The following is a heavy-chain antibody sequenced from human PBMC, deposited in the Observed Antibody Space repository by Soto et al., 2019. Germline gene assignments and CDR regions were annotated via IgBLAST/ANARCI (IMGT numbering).Heavy chain of an antibody. Sequence: EVQLVESGGGFIYPGGSLRLSCAASGLTISNAWMNWVRQAPGKGLEWVGRIKTNTEGGTTDYAAAVKGRFTASRDDSKNTLYLQMNRLKTDYSAVYYCTTGSVEGVWGQGTTVTVSS. CDR1: GLTISNAW. CDR3: TTGSVEGV. V-gene: IGHV3-15*07. J-gene: IGHJ6*02. CDR2: IKTNTEGGTT. D-gene: IGHD2-15*01.